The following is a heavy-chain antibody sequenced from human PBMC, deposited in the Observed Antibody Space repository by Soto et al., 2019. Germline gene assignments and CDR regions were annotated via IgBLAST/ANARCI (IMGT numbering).Heavy chain of an antibody. V-gene: IGHV1-8*01. CDR1: GYTFTSYD. CDR3: ARFGSDYSWWELSLYLRNYYYYMDV. CDR2: MNPNSGNT. Sequence: GSVKVSCKASGYTFTSYDINWVRQATGQGLEWMGWMNPNSGNTGHAQKFQGRVTMTRNTSISTAYMELSSLRSEDTAVYYCARFGSDYSWWELSLYLRNYYYYMDVWGKGTTVTVSS. J-gene: IGHJ6*03. D-gene: IGHD3-16*02.